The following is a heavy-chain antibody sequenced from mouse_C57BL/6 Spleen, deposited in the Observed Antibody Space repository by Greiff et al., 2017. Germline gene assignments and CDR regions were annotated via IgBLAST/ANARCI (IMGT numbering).Heavy chain of an antibody. J-gene: IGHJ2*01. V-gene: IGHV10-3*01. D-gene: IGHD1-1*01. CDR2: IRSKGSNYAT. CDR3: GRDYGSSDCDY. CDR1: GFTFNTYA. Sequence: EVQLLQSGAGLVQPKGSLKLSCAASGFTFNTYAMHWVRQAPGQGLEWVARIRSKGSNYATYYADSVKDRFTISRDDTQSMLDRQMNNRRTEDTAMYYCGRDYGSSDCDYWGQGTTLTVSS.